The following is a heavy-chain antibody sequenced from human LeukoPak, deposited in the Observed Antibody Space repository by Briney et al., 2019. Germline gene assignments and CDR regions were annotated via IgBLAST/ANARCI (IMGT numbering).Heavy chain of an antibody. J-gene: IGHJ4*02. Sequence: PSETLSLTCTVSGGSISSSSYYWGWIRQPPGKGLEWIGSIYYSGSTYYNPSLKSRVTISVDTSKNQFSLKLSSVTAADTAVYYCAIPPGGHCSGGSCSENFDYWGQGTLVTVSS. V-gene: IGHV4-39*07. CDR1: GGSISSSSYY. CDR3: AIPPGGHCSGGSCSENFDY. D-gene: IGHD2-15*01. CDR2: IYYSGST.